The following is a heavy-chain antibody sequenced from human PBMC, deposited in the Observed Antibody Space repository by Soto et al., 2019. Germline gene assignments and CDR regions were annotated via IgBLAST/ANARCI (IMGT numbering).Heavy chain of an antibody. D-gene: IGHD3-10*01. Sequence: PGGSLRLSCAASGFIFSSFAMHWVRQAPGKGLEWVAFLSFDGSNLNYADFVKGRFTIDRDNSKNTMSLQMDLLRPEDTALYYCARVPHGSGGVRFDLWGQGTQVTVSS. V-gene: IGHV3-30*04. J-gene: IGHJ4*02. CDR2: LSFDGSNL. CDR1: GFIFSSFA. CDR3: ARVPHGSGGVRFDL.